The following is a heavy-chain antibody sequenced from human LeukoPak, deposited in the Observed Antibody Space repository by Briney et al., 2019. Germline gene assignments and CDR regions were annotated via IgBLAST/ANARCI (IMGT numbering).Heavy chain of an antibody. CDR1: GGSISSYY. J-gene: IGHJ4*02. Sequence: PSETLSLTCTVSGGSISSYYWSWIRQPPGKGLEWIGYIYYSGSTNYNPSLKSRVTISVDTSKNQFSLKLSSVTAADTAVYYCARAPITIFGVVIIPYFDYWGQGTLVTVSS. D-gene: IGHD3-3*01. CDR2: IYYSGST. CDR3: ARAPITIFGVVIIPYFDY. V-gene: IGHV4-59*01.